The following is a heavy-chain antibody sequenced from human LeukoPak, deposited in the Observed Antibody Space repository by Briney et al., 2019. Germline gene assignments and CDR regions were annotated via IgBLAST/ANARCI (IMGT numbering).Heavy chain of an antibody. CDR3: ARGPPESTISVY. CDR1: GYIFTSYD. CDR2: LRPASGSS. D-gene: IGHD2-2*01. J-gene: IGHJ4*02. Sequence: ASVKVSCEASGYIFTSYDISWVRQAAGQGLEWIGWLRPASGSSGYAQKFQGRSTMTRSTSTRTAYVELRSLTSEDTAVYYCARGPPESTISVYWGQGTLVTVSS. V-gene: IGHV1-8*01.